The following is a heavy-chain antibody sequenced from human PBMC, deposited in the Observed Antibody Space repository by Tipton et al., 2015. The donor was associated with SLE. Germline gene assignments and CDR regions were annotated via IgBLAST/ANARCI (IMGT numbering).Heavy chain of an antibody. D-gene: IGHD1-1*01. J-gene: IGHJ4*02. V-gene: IGHV3-23*01. CDR1: GFTFDDYG. Sequence: GSLRLSCAASGFTFDDYGMSWVRQAPGKGLEWVSGIGVNPSNRDYADSVKGRFTISRDNSNNMLYLQMNSLRDEDTAFYYCAKGTTDIDWWGQGTLVTVSS. CDR2: IGVNPSNR. CDR3: AKGTTDIDW.